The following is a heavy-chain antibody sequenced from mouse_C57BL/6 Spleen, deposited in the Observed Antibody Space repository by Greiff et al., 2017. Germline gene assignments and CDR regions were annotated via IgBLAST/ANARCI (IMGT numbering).Heavy chain of an antibody. CDR3: ARERDYGNPYYFDY. Sequence: VQLQQSGPVLVKPGASVKMSCKASGYTFTDYYMNWVKQSHGKSLEWIGVINPYNGGTGYNQKFKGKATLTVDKSSSTAYMELNSLTSADTAVYYCARERDYGNPYYFDYWGQGTTLTVSS. CDR2: INPYNGGT. V-gene: IGHV1-19*01. D-gene: IGHD2-1*01. CDR1: GYTFTDYY. J-gene: IGHJ2*01.